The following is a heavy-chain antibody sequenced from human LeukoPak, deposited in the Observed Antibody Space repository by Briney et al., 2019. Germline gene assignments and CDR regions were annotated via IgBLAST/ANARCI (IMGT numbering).Heavy chain of an antibody. D-gene: IGHD1-26*01. CDR2: ISGSGGST. Sequence: GVPLRLSGVGSGSTVSSYAMICVRQASPRAIEWVSAISGSGGSTYYADSVKGRFTISRDNAKNSLYLQMNSLRAEDTAVYYCARDLGGSFNFDYWGQGTLVIVSS. CDR1: GSTVSSYA. CDR3: ARDLGGSFNFDY. J-gene: IGHJ4*02. V-gene: IGHV3-23*01.